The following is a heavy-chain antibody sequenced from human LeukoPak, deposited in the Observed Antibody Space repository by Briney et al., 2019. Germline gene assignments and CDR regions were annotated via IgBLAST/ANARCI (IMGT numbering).Heavy chain of an antibody. CDR1: GFTFRNNW. V-gene: IGHV3-7*01. CDR3: ARETPDSSGWD. D-gene: IGHD6-19*01. J-gene: IGHJ4*02. Sequence: GGSLRLSCAASGFTFRNNWMSWVRQAPGKGLEWVANIKQDGSHKNYVDSVKGRFTISRDNAKNSLSLQMNSLRAEDTAVYYCARETPDSSGWDWGQGTLVTVSS. CDR2: IKQDGSHK.